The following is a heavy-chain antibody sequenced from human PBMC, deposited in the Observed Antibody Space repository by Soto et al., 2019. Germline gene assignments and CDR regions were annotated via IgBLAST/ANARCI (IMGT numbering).Heavy chain of an antibody. CDR1: GVSISSSSYY. D-gene: IGHD3-22*01. CDR3: ATPTSYDSSGYNDY. V-gene: IGHV4-39*01. Sequence: SETLSVTCTVSGVSISSSSYYWGWNRQPPGKGLEWIGSIYYSGSTYYNPSLKSRVTISVDTSENQFSLKLSSVTAADTAVYYCATPTSYDSSGYNDYWGQGTLVTVSS. J-gene: IGHJ4*02. CDR2: IYYSGST.